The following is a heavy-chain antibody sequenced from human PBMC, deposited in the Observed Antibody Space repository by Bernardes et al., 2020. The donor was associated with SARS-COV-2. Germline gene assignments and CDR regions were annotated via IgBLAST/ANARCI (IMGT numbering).Heavy chain of an antibody. CDR1: GFTFSSYS. J-gene: IGHJ3*02. V-gene: IGHV3-21*01. Sequence: GGSLRLSCAASGFTFSSYSMNWVRQAPGKGLEWVSSISSSSSYIYYADSVKGRFTISRDNAKNSLYLQMNSLRAEDTAVYYCARLAVPAAIRGDAFDIWGQGTMVTVSS. CDR2: ISSSSSYI. D-gene: IGHD2-2*01. CDR3: ARLAVPAAIRGDAFDI.